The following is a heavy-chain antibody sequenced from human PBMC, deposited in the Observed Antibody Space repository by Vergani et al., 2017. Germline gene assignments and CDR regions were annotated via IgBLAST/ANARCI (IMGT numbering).Heavy chain of an antibody. CDR3: AKDSVLCIDP. Sequence: QVQLVESGGGVVQPGGSLRLSCAASGFTFSSYGMHWVRQAPGKGLEWVAFIRYDGSNKYYADSVKGRFTISRDNSKNTLYLQMNSLRAEDTAVYYCAKDSVLCIDPWGQGTLVTVSS. CDR2: IRYDGSNK. D-gene: IGHD2-21*01. V-gene: IGHV3-30*02. CDR1: GFTFSSYG. J-gene: IGHJ5*02.